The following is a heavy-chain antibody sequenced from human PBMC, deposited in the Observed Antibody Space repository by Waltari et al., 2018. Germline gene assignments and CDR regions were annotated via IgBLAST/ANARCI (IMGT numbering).Heavy chain of an antibody. J-gene: IGHJ5*02. D-gene: IGHD2-2*01. V-gene: IGHV4-59*01. CDR3: ARVNCSSTSCYGPNWFDP. CDR1: GGPISSSY. CDR2: IYYSGGT. Sequence: QVQLQESGPGLVKPSETLSLTCPVSGGPISSSYWRWIRQPPGKGLEWIGYIYYSGGTKYNPSLKSRVTISVDTSKNQFSLKLSSVTAADTAVYYCARVNCSSTSCYGPNWFDPWGQGTLVTVSS.